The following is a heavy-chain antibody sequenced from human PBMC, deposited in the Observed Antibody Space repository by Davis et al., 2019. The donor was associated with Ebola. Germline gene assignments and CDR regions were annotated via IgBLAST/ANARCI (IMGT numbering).Heavy chain of an antibody. J-gene: IGHJ2*01. CDR2: INPNSGGT. Sequence: ASVKVSCKASGYTFTGYYMHWVRQAPGQGLEWMGWINPNSGGTNYAQKFQGRVTMTRDTSISTAYMELSRLRSDDTAVYYCARYSSSWTYWYFDLWGRGTLVTVSS. CDR3: ARYSSSWTYWYFDL. V-gene: IGHV1-2*02. CDR1: GYTFTGYY. D-gene: IGHD6-13*01.